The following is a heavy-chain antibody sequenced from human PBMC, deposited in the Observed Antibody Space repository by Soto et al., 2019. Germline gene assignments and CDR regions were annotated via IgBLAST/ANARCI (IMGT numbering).Heavy chain of an antibody. V-gene: IGHV1-46*03. CDR2: INPSGGSA. J-gene: IGHJ5*02. Sequence: QVQLVQSGAEVKKPGASVKVSSKASGYTFTSYYMHWVRQAPGQGLEWMGIINPSGGSASYAQKFQGRVTMTRDTSTTTVYMELSSLRSEDTAVYYCARDRDNIWFDPWGQGTLVTVSS. CDR1: GYTFTSYY. CDR3: ARDRDNIWFDP.